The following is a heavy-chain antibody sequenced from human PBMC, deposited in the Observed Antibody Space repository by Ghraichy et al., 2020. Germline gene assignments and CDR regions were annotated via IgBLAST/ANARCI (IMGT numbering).Heavy chain of an antibody. J-gene: IGHJ4*02. Sequence: GESLNISCAASGFTFSSYAMSWVRQTPGKRLEWVSAINSRGDTTYYAGSVQGRFSISRDNSKNTLFLQMNGLRVEDTAVYFCANLGRTTFSRYKQFDYWGQGTPVTVSS. D-gene: IGHD2/OR15-2a*01. CDR1: GFTFSSYA. CDR2: INSRGDTT. V-gene: IGHV3-23*01. CDR3: ANLGRTTFSRYKQFDY.